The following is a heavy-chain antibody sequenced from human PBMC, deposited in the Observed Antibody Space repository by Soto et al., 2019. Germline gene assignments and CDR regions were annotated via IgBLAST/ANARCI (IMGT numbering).Heavy chain of an antibody. Sequence: QVQLQQWGAGLLKPSETLSLTCAVYVGSFSGYYCSWIRQPPGKGLEWIGEINHSGSTNYNPSLKSRVTISVDTSKNQFSLKLSSVTAADTAVYYCARGRRGYSYGPRAFDYWGQGTLVTVSS. D-gene: IGHD5-18*01. CDR3: ARGRRGYSYGPRAFDY. J-gene: IGHJ4*02. CDR2: INHSGST. V-gene: IGHV4-34*01. CDR1: VGSFSGYY.